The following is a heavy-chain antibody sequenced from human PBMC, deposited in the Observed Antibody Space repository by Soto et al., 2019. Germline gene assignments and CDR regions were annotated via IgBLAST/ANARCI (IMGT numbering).Heavy chain of an antibody. CDR1: GGSISSSSYY. D-gene: IGHD3-9*01. J-gene: IGHJ5*02. CDR3: ARGVRYFDWLLYMSDWFDP. V-gene: IGHV4-39*01. Sequence: SETLSLTCTVSGGSISSSSYYWGWIRQPPGKGLEWIGSIYYSGSTYYNPSLKSRVTISVDTSKNQFSLKLSSVTAADTAVYYCARGVRYFDWLLYMSDWFDPWGQGTLVTVSS. CDR2: IYYSGST.